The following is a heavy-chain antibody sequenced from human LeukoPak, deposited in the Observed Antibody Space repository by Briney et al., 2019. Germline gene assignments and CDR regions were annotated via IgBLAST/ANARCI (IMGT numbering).Heavy chain of an antibody. J-gene: IGHJ6*03. Sequence: NPSQTLSLTCTVSGGSISSGDYYWSWIRQPPGKGLEWIGYIYYSGSTYYNPSLKSRVTISVGTSKNQFSLKLSSVTAADTAVYYCAREDYYYYMDVWGKGTTVTVSS. CDR3: AREDYYYYMDV. V-gene: IGHV4-30-4*08. CDR2: IYYSGST. CDR1: GGSISSGDYY.